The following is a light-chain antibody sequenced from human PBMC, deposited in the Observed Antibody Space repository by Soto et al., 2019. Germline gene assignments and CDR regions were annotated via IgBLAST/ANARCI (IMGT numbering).Light chain of an antibody. CDR3: EQYYNTPMYT. CDR1: QSVLYNSNNKNY. Sequence: DIVMTQSPDSLAVSLGERDTINCKSSQSVLYNSNNKNYLAWYQQKPGQPPKLLIYWASTRESGVPDRFSGRGSGTDFTLNISSLQAEDVAVYYCEQYYNTPMYTFGQGTKLEIK. V-gene: IGKV4-1*01. CDR2: WAS. J-gene: IGKJ2*01.